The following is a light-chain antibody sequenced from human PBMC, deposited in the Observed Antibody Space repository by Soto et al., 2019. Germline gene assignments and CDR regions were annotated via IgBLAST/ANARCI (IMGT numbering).Light chain of an antibody. CDR1: QSVSSY. J-gene: IGKJ4*01. CDR3: QQRSYWPPLT. Sequence: EIVLTQSPATLSLSPGERATLSCRASQSVSSYLAWYQQKPGQAPRLLIYDASSRATGIPARFSGSGSGTDFTLTISSLEPEDFAVYYCQQRSYWPPLTFGGGPKVEIK. CDR2: DAS. V-gene: IGKV3-11*01.